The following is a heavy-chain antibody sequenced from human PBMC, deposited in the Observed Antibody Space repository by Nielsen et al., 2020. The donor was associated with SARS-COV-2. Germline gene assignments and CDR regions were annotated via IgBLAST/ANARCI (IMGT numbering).Heavy chain of an antibody. CDR1: GFSFSNFP. CDR2: ISYDGTNE. D-gene: IGHD6-25*01. Sequence: GESLKISCAASGFSFSNFPMHWVRQAPGKGLEWMAIISYDGTNEHYADSVRGRFTVSRDNAENSLYLQMNSLRDEDTAVYYCARDQDGGAATSNWYFDLWGRGTLVIVSS. J-gene: IGHJ2*01. V-gene: IGHV3-30-3*01. CDR3: ARDQDGGAATSNWYFDL.